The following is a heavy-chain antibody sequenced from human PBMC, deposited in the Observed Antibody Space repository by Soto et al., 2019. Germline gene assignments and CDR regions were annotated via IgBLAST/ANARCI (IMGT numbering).Heavy chain of an antibody. D-gene: IGHD6-25*01. V-gene: IGHV1-3*01. J-gene: IGHJ6*03. Sequence: QVQLVQSGAEVKKPGASVKVSCKASGYTFTSYAMHWVRQAPGQRLEWMGWINAGNGNTKYSQKFQGRVTITRDTSASTAYMELSSLRSEDTAVYYCAISAGWYYYYYMDVWGKGTTVTVSS. CDR1: GYTFTSYA. CDR2: INAGNGNT. CDR3: AISAGWYYYYYMDV.